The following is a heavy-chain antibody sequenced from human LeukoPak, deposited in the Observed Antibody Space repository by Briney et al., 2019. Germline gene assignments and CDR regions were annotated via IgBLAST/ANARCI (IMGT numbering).Heavy chain of an antibody. J-gene: IGHJ4*02. CDR2: IWYDGSNK. V-gene: IGHV3-33*01. D-gene: IGHD6-19*01. CDR3: ARDDVAVTGALDF. Sequence: GGSLRLSCAASGYTFSSYGMHWVRQAPGKGLEWVAVIWYDGSNKYYADSVKGRFTISRDNSKNTLYLQMNRLRAEDTAVYYCARDDVAVTGALDFWGQGTLVTVSS. CDR1: GYTFSSYG.